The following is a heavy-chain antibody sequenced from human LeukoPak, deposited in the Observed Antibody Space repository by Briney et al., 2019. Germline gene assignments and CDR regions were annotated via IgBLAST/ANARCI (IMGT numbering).Heavy chain of an antibody. V-gene: IGHV4-34*01. CDR3: ARGVKDIVVVPAAIYYFDY. D-gene: IGHD2-2*02. CDR1: GGSFSGYY. Sequence: SETLSLTCAVYGGSFSGYYWSWIRQPPGKGLEWIGEINHSGSINYNPSLKSRVTISVDTSKNQFSLKLISVTAADTAVYYCARGVKDIVVVPAAIYYFDYWGQGTLVTVSS. J-gene: IGHJ4*02. CDR2: INHSGSI.